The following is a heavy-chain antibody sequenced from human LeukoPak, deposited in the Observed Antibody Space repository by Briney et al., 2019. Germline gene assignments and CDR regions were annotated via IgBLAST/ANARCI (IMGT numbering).Heavy chain of an antibody. J-gene: IGHJ3*01. CDR2: VYYIGKP. CDR1: GGSISDYF. D-gene: IGHD3-16*01. CDR3: ARRFRTGGDLHHDAYDV. V-gene: IGHV4-59*12. Sequence: PSETLSLTCSVSGGSISDYFWGWIRQPPGKGLEWIGQVYYIGKPTCSPSLDSRVSISVDTAKNQFSLELTSGTASDTAVYYCARRFRTGGDLHHDAYDVWGQGTVVTVSS.